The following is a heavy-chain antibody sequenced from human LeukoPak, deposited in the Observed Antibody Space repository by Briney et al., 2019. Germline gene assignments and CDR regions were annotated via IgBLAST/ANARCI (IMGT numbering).Heavy chain of an antibody. CDR3: ARGGWLRHFDY. D-gene: IGHD5-12*01. CDR2: VNHVGST. J-gene: IGHJ4*02. V-gene: IGHV4-34*01. CDR1: GGSFSDYY. Sequence: SETLSLTCGVSGGSFSDYYWSWIRQSPGKGLEWIGEVNHVGSTHYNPSLKSRVTISVNTSGNQISLRLTSVTAADTAVYFCARGGWLRHFDYWGQGPLVTVSS.